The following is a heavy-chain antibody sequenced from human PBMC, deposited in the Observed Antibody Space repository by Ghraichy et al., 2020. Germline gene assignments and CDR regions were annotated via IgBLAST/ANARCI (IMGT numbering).Heavy chain of an antibody. J-gene: IGHJ4*02. CDR3: ARQIMVRGVVHSSYFDY. Sequence: SETLSLICTVSDDSITNYYWSWIRQPPGKGLEWIGFIHDSGSTNYNPSLKSRVTFSLDTSKNQLSLKLESVTAADTAVYYCARQIMVRGVVHSSYFDYWGQGVLVTVSS. D-gene: IGHD3-10*01. CDR2: IHDSGST. V-gene: IGHV4-59*08. CDR1: DDSITNYY.